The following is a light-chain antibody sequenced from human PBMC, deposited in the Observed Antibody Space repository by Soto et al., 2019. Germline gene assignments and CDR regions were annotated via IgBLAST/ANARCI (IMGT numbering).Light chain of an antibody. CDR1: NIGITR. J-gene: IGLJ1*01. CDR2: DDT. Sequence: SYELTQPPSVSVAPGQTAKITCGGDNIGITRVHWYQQRPGQAPLLVVYDDTDRPSGIPERFSGSNSENTATLTISRVEAGDEGDYYCQLWDTTANRRVFGTGTKLTV. CDR3: QLWDTTANRRV. V-gene: IGLV3-21*02.